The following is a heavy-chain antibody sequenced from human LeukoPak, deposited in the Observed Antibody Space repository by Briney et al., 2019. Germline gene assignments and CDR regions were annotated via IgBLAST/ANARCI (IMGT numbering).Heavy chain of an antibody. CDR3: ARALGYCSGGSCYSLYFQH. J-gene: IGHJ1*01. D-gene: IGHD2-15*01. CDR1: GGSFSGCY. Sequence: SETLSLTCAVYGGSFSGCYWSWIRQPPGKGLEWIGEINHSGSTNYNPSLKSRVTISVDTSKNQFSLKLSSVTAADTAVYYCARALGYCSGGSCYSLYFQHWGQGTLVTVSS. V-gene: IGHV4-34*01. CDR2: INHSGST.